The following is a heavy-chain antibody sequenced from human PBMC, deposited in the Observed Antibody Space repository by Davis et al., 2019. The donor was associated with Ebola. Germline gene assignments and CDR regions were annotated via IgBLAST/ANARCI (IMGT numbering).Heavy chain of an antibody. J-gene: IGHJ4*02. CDR2: INSDGSST. D-gene: IGHD6-25*01. V-gene: IGHV3-74*01. CDR3: AGGLKY. Sequence: PGGSLRLSCAASGFTFSDHYIDWVRQAPGKGQVWVSRINSDGSSTNYADSVKGRFTISRDNAKNTLYLQMNSLGADDTAVYYCAGGLKYWGQGTLVTVSS. CDR1: GFTFSDHY.